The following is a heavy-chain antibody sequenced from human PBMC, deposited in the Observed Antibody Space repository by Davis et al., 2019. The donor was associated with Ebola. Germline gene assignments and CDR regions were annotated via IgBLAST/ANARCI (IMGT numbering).Heavy chain of an antibody. J-gene: IGHJ4*02. D-gene: IGHD3-16*02. CDR2: ISSSGSTI. Sequence: PGGSLRLSCAASGFTFSRYEMNWVRQAPGKGLEWISYISSSGSTIYYADSVKGRFTISGDNAKNSLYLQMNSLRAEDTAVYYCARGDRDDYVWGSYRRYFDYWGQGTLVTVSS. V-gene: IGHV3-48*03. CDR1: GFTFSRYE. CDR3: ARGDRDDYVWGSYRRYFDY.